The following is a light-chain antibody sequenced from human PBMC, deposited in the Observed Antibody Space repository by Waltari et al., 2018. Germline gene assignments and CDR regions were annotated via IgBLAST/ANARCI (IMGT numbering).Light chain of an antibody. V-gene: IGKV1-5*03. CDR3: QHYSRYPPT. J-gene: IGKJ4*01. Sequence: DIQMTQSPSTLSASVGDRVTITCRASQSIDIWLAWYQQKPGKAPKLLISKASILEGEAPSRFSGSGSGTEFTLTITNLQPDDSGTFYCQHYSRYPPTFGGGT. CDR1: QSIDIW. CDR2: KAS.